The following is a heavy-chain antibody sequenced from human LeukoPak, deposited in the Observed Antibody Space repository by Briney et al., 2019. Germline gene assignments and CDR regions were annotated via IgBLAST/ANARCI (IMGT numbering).Heavy chain of an antibody. CDR3: ARAYYDSSGYYGFDY. Sequence: GGSLRLSCAASGFTLSNYGMHWVRQAPGKGLEWVAFIPHDGSNEHYVDSVKGRFTISRDNSKNTLYLQMNSLRAEDTAVYYCARAYYDSSGYYGFDYWGQGTLVTVSS. J-gene: IGHJ4*02. D-gene: IGHD3-22*01. CDR1: GFTLSNYG. V-gene: IGHV3-30*02. CDR2: IPHDGSNE.